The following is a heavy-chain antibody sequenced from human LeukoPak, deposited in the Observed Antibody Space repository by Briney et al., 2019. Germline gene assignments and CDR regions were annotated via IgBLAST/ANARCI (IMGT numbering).Heavy chain of an antibody. Sequence: PSGTLSLTCTVSGVSISSYYWSWIRQPPGKGLEWIGYIYYSGSTTYNPSLKSRVTISVDPSKNQFSLKLSSVTAADTAVYYCARHNSDSVFDYWGQGTLVTVSS. CDR1: GVSISSYY. CDR2: IYYSGST. CDR3: ARHNSDSVFDY. V-gene: IGHV4-59*08. J-gene: IGHJ4*02. D-gene: IGHD2-15*01.